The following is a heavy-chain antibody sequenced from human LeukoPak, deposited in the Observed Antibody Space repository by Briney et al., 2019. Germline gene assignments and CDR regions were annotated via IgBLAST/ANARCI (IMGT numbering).Heavy chain of an antibody. CDR3: ARDGVPSLGVGNYYYMDV. CDR2: IYYSGST. D-gene: IGHD3-3*01. J-gene: IGHJ6*03. V-gene: IGHV4-59*01. Sequence: SETLSLTCTVSGGSISSYYWSWIRQPPGKGLEWIGYIYYSGSTNYNPSLKSRVTISVDTSKNQFSLKLSSVTAADTAVYYCARDGVPSLGVGNYYYMDVWGKGTTVTVSS. CDR1: GGSISSYY.